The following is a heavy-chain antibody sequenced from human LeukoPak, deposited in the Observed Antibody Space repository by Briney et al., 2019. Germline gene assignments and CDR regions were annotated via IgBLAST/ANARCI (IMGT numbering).Heavy chain of an antibody. CDR1: GLTFTNVW. D-gene: IGHD1-1*01. V-gene: IGHV3-15*01. CDR3: ASLANVWLLGN. CDR2: IISKTGGGTT. J-gene: IGHJ4*02. Sequence: GGSLRLSCAASGLTFTNVWMSWARQSPGKGLEWVGRIISKTGGGTTDYAAPVKGRFTISRDDSKNTLYLQMSSLKTEDTAVYYCASLANVWLLGNWGQGTLVTVSS.